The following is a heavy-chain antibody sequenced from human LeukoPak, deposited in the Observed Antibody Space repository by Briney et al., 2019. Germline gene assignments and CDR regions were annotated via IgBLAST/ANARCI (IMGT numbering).Heavy chain of an antibody. CDR2: VFNGGSP. CDR3: ARARREMATIIFDY. Sequence: SETLSLTCGVSGGSISSYYWAWIRQPPGKELEWIGYVFNGGSPNYNPSLNSRVTMSLDTSKNQFSLKLSSVTAADTAVYYCARARREMATIIFDYWGQGTLVTVSS. D-gene: IGHD5-24*01. CDR1: GGSISSYY. V-gene: IGHV4-59*01. J-gene: IGHJ4*02.